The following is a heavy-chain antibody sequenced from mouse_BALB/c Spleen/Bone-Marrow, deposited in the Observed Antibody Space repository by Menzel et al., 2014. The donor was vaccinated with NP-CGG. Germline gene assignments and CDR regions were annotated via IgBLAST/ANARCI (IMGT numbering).Heavy chain of an antibody. Sequence: EAQRVESGGGLVQPGGSLKLSCAASGFTFSSYGMSWVRQTPDKRLELVATINNNDGNTYYPDSVKGRFTISRDNAKSTLYLQMSSLKSEDTAMYYCARDNYGSRFDYWGQGTTLTVSS. J-gene: IGHJ2*01. CDR2: INNNDGNT. V-gene: IGHV5-6-3*01. CDR3: ARDNYGSRFDY. CDR1: GFTFSSYG. D-gene: IGHD1-1*01.